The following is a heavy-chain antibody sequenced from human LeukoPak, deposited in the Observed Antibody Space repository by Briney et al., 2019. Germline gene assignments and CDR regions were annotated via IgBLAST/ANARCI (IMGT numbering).Heavy chain of an antibody. V-gene: IGHV3-74*01. CDR2: LNSDGSGT. J-gene: IGHJ5*02. CDR3: ARPPFFDP. D-gene: IGHD3-3*02. Sequence: GGSLRLSCAASGFTFSSYWMHWVRQAPGKGLVWVSRLNSDGSGTVYADSVKGRFTISRDNAENKLYLQMNSLRAEDTAVYYCARPPFFDPWGQGTLVTVSS. CDR1: GFTFSSYW.